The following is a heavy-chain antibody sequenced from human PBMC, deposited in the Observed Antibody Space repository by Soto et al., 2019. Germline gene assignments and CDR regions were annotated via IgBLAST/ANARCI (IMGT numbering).Heavy chain of an antibody. CDR1: GYTFTDYY. D-gene: IGHD2-15*01. Sequence: ASVKVSCKASGYTFTDYYMHWVRQAPGQGLEWMGWINPNSGGTNYAQKFQGWVTITRDTSISTAYMELSRLRSDDTAVYYCARAEFWWHSGADYYYYYGMDVWGQGTTVTVSS. CDR2: INPNSGGT. CDR3: ARAEFWWHSGADYYYYYGMDV. V-gene: IGHV1-2*04. J-gene: IGHJ6*02.